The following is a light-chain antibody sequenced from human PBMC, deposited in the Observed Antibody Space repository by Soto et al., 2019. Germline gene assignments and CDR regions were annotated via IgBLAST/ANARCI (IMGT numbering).Light chain of an antibody. CDR2: DND. V-gene: IGLV1-40*01. CDR3: QSYDNSLSGVV. CDR1: SFNIGAGFD. J-gene: IGLJ2*01. Sequence: QSVLTQPPSVSGAPGQRIIISCTGSSFNIGAGFDVHWYQHLPGTAPKLLVYDNDNRPSGLPARFSDSRSGTSASLAITSLQADDEADYYCQSYDNSLSGVVFGGGTKVTVL.